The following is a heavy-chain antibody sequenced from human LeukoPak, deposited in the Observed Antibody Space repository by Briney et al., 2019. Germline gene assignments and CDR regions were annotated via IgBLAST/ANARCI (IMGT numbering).Heavy chain of an antibody. V-gene: IGHV3-23*01. CDR2: LSGSGGST. D-gene: IGHD3-22*01. Sequence: PGGSLRLSCAASGFTFSSYAMSWVRQAPGKGLEWVSALSGSGGSTYYADSVKGRFTISRDNSKNTLYLQMNSLRAEDTAVYYCAKAPHDSSGYYEPPLYYYYGMDVWGQGTTVTVSS. J-gene: IGHJ6*02. CDR1: GFTFSSYA. CDR3: AKAPHDSSGYYEPPLYYYYGMDV.